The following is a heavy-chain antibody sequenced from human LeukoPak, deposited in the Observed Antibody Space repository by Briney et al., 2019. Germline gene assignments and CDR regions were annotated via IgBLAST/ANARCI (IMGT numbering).Heavy chain of an antibody. D-gene: IGHD3-22*01. J-gene: IGHJ4*02. CDR1: GGSFSGYY. CDR3: ARGRVVVKKYYFDY. CDR2: INHSGST. V-gene: IGHV4-34*01. Sequence: PSETLSLTCAVYGGSFSGYYWSWIRQPPGKGLEWIGEINHSGSTNYNPSLKSRVTVSVDTSKNQFSLKLSSETAADTAVYYCARGRVVVKKYYFDYWGQGTLVTVSS.